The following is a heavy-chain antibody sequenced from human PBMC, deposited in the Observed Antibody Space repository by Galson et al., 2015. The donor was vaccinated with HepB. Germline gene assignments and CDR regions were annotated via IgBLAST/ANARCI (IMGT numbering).Heavy chain of an antibody. J-gene: IGHJ6*02. V-gene: IGHV3-33*01. CDR1: RFTFSNYG. Sequence: SLRLSCAASRFTFSNYGMHWVRQAPGKGLEWVAVIWYDGSNEYYGDSVKGRFTISRDNSKNTLYLEMSGLRAEDTAVYYCARDMGKNRVPGDYRIFYQYYGMDVWGQGTTVTVSS. CDR2: IWYDGSNE. D-gene: IGHD4-17*01. CDR3: ARDMGKNRVPGDYRIFYQYYGMDV.